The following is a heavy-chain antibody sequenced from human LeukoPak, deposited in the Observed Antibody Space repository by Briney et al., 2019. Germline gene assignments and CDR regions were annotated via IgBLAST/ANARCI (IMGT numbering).Heavy chain of an antibody. V-gene: IGHV4-30-4*01. CDR1: GGSISSGDYY. Sequence: KASQTLSLTCTVSGGSISSGDYYWSWIRQPPKKGLEWIGYIYYSGSTYYSPSLKSRVAISVDTSNNQFSLNLSSGTAADTAVYYCARVPYTYGSLPYYFDSWGQGTLVTVSS. CDR2: IYYSGST. D-gene: IGHD5-18*01. J-gene: IGHJ4*02. CDR3: ARVPYTYGSLPYYFDS.